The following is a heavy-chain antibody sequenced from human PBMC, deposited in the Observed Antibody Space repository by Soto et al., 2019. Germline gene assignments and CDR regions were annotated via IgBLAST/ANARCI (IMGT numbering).Heavy chain of an antibody. D-gene: IGHD5-12*01. Sequence: ASVKVSCKASGYTFTSYGISWVRQAPGQGLEWMGWISAYNGNTNYAQKLQGRVTMTTDTSTSTAYMELRSLRSDDTAVYYCARNEWLQDYYYYYYMDVWVKGTTVTVSS. J-gene: IGHJ6*03. CDR2: ISAYNGNT. V-gene: IGHV1-18*01. CDR1: GYTFTSYG. CDR3: ARNEWLQDYYYYYYMDV.